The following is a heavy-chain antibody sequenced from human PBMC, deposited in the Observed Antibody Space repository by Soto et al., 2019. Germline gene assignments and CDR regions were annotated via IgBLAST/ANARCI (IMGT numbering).Heavy chain of an antibody. CDR2: INPSGGST. Sequence: ASVKVSCKASGYTFASYYMHWVRQAPGQGLEWMGIINPSGGSTSYAQKFQGRVTMTRDTSTSTVYMELSSLRSEDTAVYYCASSSVAAGNIYWGQGTLVTVSS. CDR1: GYTFASYY. V-gene: IGHV1-46*01. CDR3: ASSSVAAGNIY. D-gene: IGHD6-13*01. J-gene: IGHJ4*02.